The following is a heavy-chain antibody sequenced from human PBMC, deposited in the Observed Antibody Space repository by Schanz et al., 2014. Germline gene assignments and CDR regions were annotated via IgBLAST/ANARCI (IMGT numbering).Heavy chain of an antibody. J-gene: IGHJ4*02. CDR1: GFTFSSYA. V-gene: IGHV3-23*01. Sequence: EVQLLESGGGLVQPGGSLRLSCAASGFTFSSYAMSWVRQAPGKGLEWVSGISGSGGSTYYADSVKGRFTISRDNSKNTLYLQMNTLRAEDTAVYYCARDRGYCSGGSCLTFDYWGQGTLVTGSS. CDR2: ISGSGGST. D-gene: IGHD2-15*01. CDR3: ARDRGYCSGGSCLTFDY.